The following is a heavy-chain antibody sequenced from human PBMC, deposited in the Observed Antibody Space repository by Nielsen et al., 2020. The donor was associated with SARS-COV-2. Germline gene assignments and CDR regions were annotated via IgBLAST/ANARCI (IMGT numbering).Heavy chain of an antibody. V-gene: IGHV4-34*01. CDR3: ARGRPRYSSSWYVGCWFDP. J-gene: IGHJ5*02. Sequence: SETLSLTCAVYGGSFSGYYWSWIRQPPGKGLEWIGEINHSGSTNYNPSLKSRVTISVDTSKNQFSLKLSSVTAADTAVYYCARGRPRYSSSWYVGCWFDPWGQGTLVTVSS. CDR1: GGSFSGYY. CDR2: INHSGST. D-gene: IGHD6-13*01.